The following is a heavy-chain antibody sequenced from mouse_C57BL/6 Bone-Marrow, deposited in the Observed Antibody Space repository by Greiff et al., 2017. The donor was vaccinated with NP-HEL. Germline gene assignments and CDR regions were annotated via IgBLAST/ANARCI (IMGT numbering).Heavy chain of an antibody. J-gene: IGHJ3*01. Sequence: EVKVVESGGGLVKPGGSLKLSCAASGFTFSDYGMHWVRQAPEKGLEWVAYISSGSSTIYYADTVKGRFTISRDNAKNTLFLQMTSLRSEDTAMYYCARTGTTVVPAYWGQGTLVTVSA. CDR3: ARTGTTVVPAY. V-gene: IGHV5-17*01. D-gene: IGHD1-1*01. CDR2: ISSGSSTI. CDR1: GFTFSDYG.